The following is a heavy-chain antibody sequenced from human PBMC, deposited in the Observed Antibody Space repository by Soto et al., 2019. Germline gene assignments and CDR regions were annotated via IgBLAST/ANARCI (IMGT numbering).Heavy chain of an antibody. V-gene: IGHV1-18*01. J-gene: IGHJ4*02. CDR3: ARDPPPPDY. CDR1: GYTFASYA. Sequence: QVQLVQSGVEVKKLGPSVKFSCRASGYTFASYAISWMRQAPGQGLEWMGWISAYNGNTNYAQKLQGRVTMTTDTSTSTAYMELRSLRSDDTAVYYCARDPPPPDYWGQGTLVTVSS. CDR2: ISAYNGNT.